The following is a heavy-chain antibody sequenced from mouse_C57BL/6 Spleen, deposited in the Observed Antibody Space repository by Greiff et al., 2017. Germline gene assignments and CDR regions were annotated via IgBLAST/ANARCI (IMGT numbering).Heavy chain of an antibody. J-gene: IGHJ2*01. D-gene: IGHD5-5*01. V-gene: IGHV1-66*01. CDR3: ARGSETTDFDY. Sequence: VQLQQSGPELVKPGASVKISCKASGYSFTSYYIHWVKQRPGQGIEWIGWIYPGSGNTKYNEKFKGKATLTADTSSSTAYMQLSSLTSEDSAVYYCARGSETTDFDYWGQGTTLTVSS. CDR2: IYPGSGNT. CDR1: GYSFTSYY.